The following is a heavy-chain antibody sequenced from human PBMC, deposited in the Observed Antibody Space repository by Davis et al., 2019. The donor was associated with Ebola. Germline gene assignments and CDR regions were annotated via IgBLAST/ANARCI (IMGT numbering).Heavy chain of an antibody. Sequence: GESLKISCAASGFTFDDYGMSWVRQAPGKGLEWVSGINWSGGSTSYADSVKGRFTISRDNAKNTLYLQMNRLRVEDTAVYYCVRSVYSSSWRPDYWGQGTLVTVSA. V-gene: IGHV3-20*04. D-gene: IGHD6-13*01. CDR2: INWSGGST. CDR3: VRSVYSSSWRPDY. J-gene: IGHJ4*02. CDR1: GFTFDDYG.